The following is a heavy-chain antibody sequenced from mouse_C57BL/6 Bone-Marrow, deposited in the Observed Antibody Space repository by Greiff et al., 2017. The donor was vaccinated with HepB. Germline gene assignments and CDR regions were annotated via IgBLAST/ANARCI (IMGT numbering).Heavy chain of an antibody. D-gene: IGHD2-3*01. CDR1: GYSFTSYY. CDR3: AREGWLLPYWYFDV. Sequence: QVQLQQSGPELVKPGASVKISCKASGYSFTSYYIHWVKQRPGQGLEWIGWIYPGSGNTKYNEKFKGKATLTADTSSSTAYMQLSSLTSEDSAVYYCAREGWLLPYWYFDVWGTGTTVTVSS. CDR2: IYPGSGNT. V-gene: IGHV1-66*01. J-gene: IGHJ1*03.